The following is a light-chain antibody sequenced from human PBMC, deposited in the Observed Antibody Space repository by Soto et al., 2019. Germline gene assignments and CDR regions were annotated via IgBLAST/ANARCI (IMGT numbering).Light chain of an antibody. Sequence: EIVLTHSPDTLSLSPWEIATLSCRASQSVFSNYLAWYQQKRGQAPRLLIHGASNRATGIPDRFSGSGSGTDFTLTITRLEPEDFAVYYCQQYGGSPRTFGQGTKVDIK. J-gene: IGKJ1*01. CDR1: QSVFSNY. CDR3: QQYGGSPRT. V-gene: IGKV3-20*01. CDR2: GAS.